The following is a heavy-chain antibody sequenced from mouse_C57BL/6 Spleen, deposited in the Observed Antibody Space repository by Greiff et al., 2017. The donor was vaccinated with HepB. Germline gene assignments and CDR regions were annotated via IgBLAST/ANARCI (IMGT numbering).Heavy chain of an antibody. Sequence: EVKLQQSGPVLVKPGASVKMSCKASGYTLTDYYMNWVKQSHGKSLEWIGVINPYNGGTSYNQKFKGKATLTVDKSSSTAYMELNSLTSEDSAVYYCGSGWLEPFAYWGQGTLVTVSA. D-gene: IGHD2-3*01. CDR3: GSGWLEPFAY. V-gene: IGHV1-19*01. CDR2: INPYNGGT. J-gene: IGHJ3*01. CDR1: GYTLTDYY.